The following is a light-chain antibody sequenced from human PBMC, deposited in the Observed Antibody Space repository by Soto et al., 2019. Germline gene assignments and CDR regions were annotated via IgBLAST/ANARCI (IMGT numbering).Light chain of an antibody. CDR2: GAS. CDR3: HQYGYGRHT. Sequence: EIVLTQSPGTLSLSPGERATLSCLASQSVNSDYLAWDRQRPGQPPRLLIYGASSRATGIPDRFSGSGSGTDFTLTISRLEPEDLAVYYCHQYGYGRHTCGQGTNLEI. V-gene: IGKV3-20*01. CDR1: QSVNSDY. J-gene: IGKJ2*01.